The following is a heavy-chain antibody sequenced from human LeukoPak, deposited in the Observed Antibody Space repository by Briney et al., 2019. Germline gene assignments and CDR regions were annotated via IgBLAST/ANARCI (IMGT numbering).Heavy chain of an antibody. CDR1: GFTFRTYE. Sequence: PGGSLRLSCAASGFTFRTYEMNWVRQAPGKGLEWVSVISGSGGSTYYADSVKGRFTLSRDNSKNTIYLQMNSLRAEDTAVYYCAKSIGGVVVVAADYWGQGTLVTVSS. CDR3: AKSIGGVVVVAADY. V-gene: IGHV3-23*01. J-gene: IGHJ4*02. D-gene: IGHD2-15*01. CDR2: ISGSGGST.